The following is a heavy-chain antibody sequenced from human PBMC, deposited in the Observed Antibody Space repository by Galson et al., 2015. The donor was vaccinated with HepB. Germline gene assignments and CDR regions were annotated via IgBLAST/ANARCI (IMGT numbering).Heavy chain of an antibody. CDR1: GYTFTSYY. J-gene: IGHJ6*02. CDR3: ASTSGYYDSSGYYRGYYYYGMDV. V-gene: IGHV1-46*01. CDR2: INPSGGST. D-gene: IGHD3-22*01. Sequence: SVKVSCKASGYTFTSYYMHWVRQAPGQGLEWMGIINPSGGSTSYAQKFQGRVTMTRDTSTSTVYMELSSLRSEDTAVYYCASTSGYYDSSGYYRGYYYYGMDVWGQGTTVTVSS.